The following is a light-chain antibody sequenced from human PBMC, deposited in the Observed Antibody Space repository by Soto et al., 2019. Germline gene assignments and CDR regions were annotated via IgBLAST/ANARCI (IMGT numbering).Light chain of an antibody. CDR3: QQYNSYPKT. V-gene: IGKV1-5*03. J-gene: IGKJ2*01. CDR2: RAS. CDR1: QSIDAW. Sequence: DVQMTQSPSTLSASIGDTVTITCQASQSIDAWLAWYQQKPGRPPKLLIYRASILENGVPSRFSGRGSGTEFTLTISGLRPDDLGTYFCQQYNSYPKTFGEGTKLDI.